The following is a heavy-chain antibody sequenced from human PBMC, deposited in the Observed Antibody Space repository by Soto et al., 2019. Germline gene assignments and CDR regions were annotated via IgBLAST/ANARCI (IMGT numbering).Heavy chain of an antibody. CDR2: IYTSGST. CDR3: AGTYYYDSSGYYLWDY. D-gene: IGHD3-22*01. CDR1: GGSISSYY. J-gene: IGHJ4*02. V-gene: IGHV4-4*07. Sequence: SETLSLTCTVSGGSISSYYWSWIRQPAGKGLEWIGRIYTSGSTNYNPSLKSRVTMSVDTSKNQFSLKLSSVTAADTAVYYCAGTYYYDSSGYYLWDYWGQGTLVTVSS.